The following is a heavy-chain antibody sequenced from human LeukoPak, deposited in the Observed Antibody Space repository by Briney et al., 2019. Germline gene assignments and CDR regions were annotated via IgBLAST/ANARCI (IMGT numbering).Heavy chain of an antibody. J-gene: IGHJ3*02. CDR3: ARDRGYDAFDI. D-gene: IGHD3-16*01. CDR2: IWYGGSNK. CDR1: GFTFSSYG. Sequence: GGALRLSCAASGFTFSSYGMHWVRQAPGKGLEWVAVIWYGGSNKYYADSVKGRFTISRDNAKNSLYLQMNSLRAEDTAVYYCARDRGYDAFDIWGQGTMVTVSS. V-gene: IGHV3-33*08.